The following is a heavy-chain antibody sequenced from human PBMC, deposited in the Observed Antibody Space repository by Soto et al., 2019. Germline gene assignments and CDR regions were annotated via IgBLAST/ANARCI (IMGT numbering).Heavy chain of an antibody. CDR3: ARVPAAAGTYYYYGMDV. CDR2: IYYSGST. J-gene: IGHJ6*02. CDR1: GGSISSYY. Sequence: PSETLSLTCTVSGGSISSYYWSWIRQPPGNGLEWIGYIYYSGSTNYNPSLKSRVTMSVDTSKNQFSLKLSSVTAADTAVYYCARVPAAAGTYYYYGMDVWGQGTTVTVSS. V-gene: IGHV4-59*01. D-gene: IGHD6-13*01.